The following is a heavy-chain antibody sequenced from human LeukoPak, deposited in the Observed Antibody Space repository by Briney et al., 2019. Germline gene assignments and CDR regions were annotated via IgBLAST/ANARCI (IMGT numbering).Heavy chain of an antibody. V-gene: IGHV4-4*02. CDR1: GGSITTTNW. CDR2: VRLSGAT. D-gene: IGHD1-26*01. CDR3: TRESGAFSPFGF. J-gene: IGHJ4*02. Sequence: PSGTLSLTCAVSGGSITTTNWWSWVRQPPGKGLEWIGEVRLSGATNYNPSLESRVSMSIDKSKNHLSLEVTSVTAADTAIYYCTRESGAFSPFGFWGQGTLLTVSS.